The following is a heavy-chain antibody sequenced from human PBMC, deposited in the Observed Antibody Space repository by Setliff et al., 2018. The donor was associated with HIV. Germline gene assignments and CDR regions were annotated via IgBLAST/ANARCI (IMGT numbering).Heavy chain of an antibody. Sequence: ASVKVSCKASEYTFTGYYMHWVRQAPGQGLEWMGWINPNSGGTNYAQKFQGRVSLTTDTSKNTAYMELRSLRSDDTAVYYCTRDEFYYGSGNYYKADYFDPWGQGTLVTVSS. V-gene: IGHV1-2*02. D-gene: IGHD3-10*01. CDR1: EYTFTGYY. CDR2: INPNSGGT. J-gene: IGHJ5*02. CDR3: TRDEFYYGSGNYYKADYFDP.